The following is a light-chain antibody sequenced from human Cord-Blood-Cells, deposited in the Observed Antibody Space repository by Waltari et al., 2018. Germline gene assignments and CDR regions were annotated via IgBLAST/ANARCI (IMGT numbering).Light chain of an antibody. Sequence: SGSPGQSITISCTGTSSDVGGYNYVSWYQQHPGKAPKLMIYDVSNRPSGVSNRFSGSKSGNTASLTISGLQAEDEADYYCSSYTSSSTLDWVFGGGTKLTVL. CDR3: SSYTSSSTLDWV. J-gene: IGLJ3*02. CDR1: SSDVGGYNY. V-gene: IGLV2-14*04. CDR2: DVS.